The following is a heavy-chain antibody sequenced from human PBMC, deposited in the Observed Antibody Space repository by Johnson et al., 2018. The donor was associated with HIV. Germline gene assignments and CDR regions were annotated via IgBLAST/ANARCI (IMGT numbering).Heavy chain of an antibody. CDR1: GFTFDDYG. CDR3: ARVTGGFYSSSFGNAFDI. V-gene: IGHV3-20*04. D-gene: IGHD6-6*01. J-gene: IGHJ3*02. CDR2: INWNGGST. Sequence: VQLVESGGGVGRPGGSLRLSCAASGFTFDDYGMNWVRQAPGKGLEWVSGINWNGGSTGYADSVKGRLTISRDNAKNSLYLQMNSLRAEDTALYYCARVTGGFYSSSFGNAFDIWGQGTMVTVS.